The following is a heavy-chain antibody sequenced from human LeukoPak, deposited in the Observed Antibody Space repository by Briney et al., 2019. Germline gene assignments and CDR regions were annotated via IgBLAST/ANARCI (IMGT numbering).Heavy chain of an antibody. D-gene: IGHD3-22*01. CDR2: IYYTGTT. J-gene: IGHJ4*02. CDR3: ARPRDDSAGYYLGY. V-gene: IGHV4-39*02. CDR1: GGSIRGSSYY. Sequence: SETLSLTCTVSGGSIRGSSYYWGWIRQPPGKGLEWIGNIYYTGTTYYHPSLNSRVTISVDTSKNHFSLRLRSVTAADTAVYFCARPRDDSAGYYLGYWGQGTLVTVSS.